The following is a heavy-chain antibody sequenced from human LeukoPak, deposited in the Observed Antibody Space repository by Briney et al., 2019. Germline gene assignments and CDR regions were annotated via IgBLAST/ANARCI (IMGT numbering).Heavy chain of an antibody. Sequence: ASVKVSCKASGYTFTSYAMHWVRQAPGQRLEWMGWINAGNGNTKYSQEFQGRVTITRDTSAGTAYMELSSLRSEDMAVYYCARGELLWFGESSNWFDPWGQGTLVTVSS. CDR1: GYTFTSYA. CDR3: ARGELLWFGESSNWFDP. J-gene: IGHJ5*02. D-gene: IGHD3-10*01. CDR2: INAGNGNT. V-gene: IGHV1-3*03.